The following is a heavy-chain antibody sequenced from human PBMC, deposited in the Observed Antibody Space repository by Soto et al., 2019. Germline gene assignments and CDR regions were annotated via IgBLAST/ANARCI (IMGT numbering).Heavy chain of an antibody. D-gene: IGHD6-13*01. CDR3: AKKHVAGGSRMSLVDY. CDR1: GFTFSTYA. V-gene: IGHV3-23*01. Sequence: EVQLLESGGGLVQPGGSLRLSCATSGFTFSTYAMSWVRQAPGKGLEWVSSMSGSGGSTYYADSVKGRFTISRDNSKNTMYLEMYSLRVEDTAVYYCAKKHVAGGSRMSLVDYWGQGTLVTVSS. CDR2: MSGSGGST. J-gene: IGHJ4*02.